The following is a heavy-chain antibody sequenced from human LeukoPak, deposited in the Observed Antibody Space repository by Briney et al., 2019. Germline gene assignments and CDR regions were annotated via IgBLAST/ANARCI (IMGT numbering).Heavy chain of an antibody. CDR1: GFTFSSYS. J-gene: IGHJ4*02. V-gene: IGHV3-21*01. CDR3: VRGNHGLRFY. CDR2: ISSSSSYI. D-gene: IGHD1-14*01. Sequence: GGSLRLSCAASGFTFSSYSMNWVCQAPGKGLEWVSSISSSSSYIYYADSVKGRFTISRDNAKNSLYLQMNSLRAEDTAVYYCVRGNHGLRFYWGQGTLVTVSS.